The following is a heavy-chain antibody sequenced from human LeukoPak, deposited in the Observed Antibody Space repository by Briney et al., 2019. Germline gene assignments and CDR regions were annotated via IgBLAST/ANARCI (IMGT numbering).Heavy chain of an antibody. V-gene: IGHV4-31*03. Sequence: PSQTLPLTCTVSGGSISISGYYWSWIRQHPGEGLEWIGYISYSGSTYYSPSLKSRVTISVDTSKNQFSLKLSSVTAADTAVYYCARGVLVWGQGTLVTVSS. CDR1: GGSISISGYY. CDR2: ISYSGST. J-gene: IGHJ4*02. D-gene: IGHD2-8*02. CDR3: ARGVLV.